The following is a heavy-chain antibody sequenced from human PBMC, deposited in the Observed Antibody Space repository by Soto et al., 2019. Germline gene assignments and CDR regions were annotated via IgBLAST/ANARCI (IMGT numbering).Heavy chain of an antibody. D-gene: IGHD4-17*01. V-gene: IGHV3-49*03. CDR3: TRGWDDYGDPNYFDY. CDR2: IRSKAYGGTT. Sequence: EVQLVESGGGLVQPGRSLRLSCTASGFTFGDYAMSWFRQAPGKGLEWVGFIRSKAYGGTTEYAASVKGRFTISRDXSXXIAYLQMNILKTEDTAVYYCTRGWDDYGDPNYFDYWGQGTLVTVSS. J-gene: IGHJ4*02. CDR1: GFTFGDYA.